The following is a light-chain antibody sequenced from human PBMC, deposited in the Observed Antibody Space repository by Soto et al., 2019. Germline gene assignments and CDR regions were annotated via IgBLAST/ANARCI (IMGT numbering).Light chain of an antibody. J-gene: IGKJ1*01. CDR2: GAS. CDR1: QSVSSN. Sequence: EIVMTQSPATLSVSPGERATLSCRASQSVSSNLAWYQQKPGQAPRLLIYGASTRATGIPARFSGSGSGTAYTLTIGSLQSDGFEVYYCQQYINWPVTFGQGTKVEIK. V-gene: IGKV3-15*01. CDR3: QQYINWPVT.